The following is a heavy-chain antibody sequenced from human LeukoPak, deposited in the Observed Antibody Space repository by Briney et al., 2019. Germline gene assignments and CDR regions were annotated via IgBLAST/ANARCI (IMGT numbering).Heavy chain of an antibody. D-gene: IGHD4-17*01. CDR3: ARDRGSMVTTSGAFDI. CDR2: ISYDGSRK. V-gene: IGHV3-30*04. Sequence: GGSLRLSCAASGFSFSGHAMNWVRQAPGKGLEWVAMISYDGSRKYYADSVKGRFTISRDNFQNTLYLQMNSLRPDDTAVYSCARDRGSMVTTSGAFDIWGQGTMVIVSS. J-gene: IGHJ3*02. CDR1: GFSFSGHA.